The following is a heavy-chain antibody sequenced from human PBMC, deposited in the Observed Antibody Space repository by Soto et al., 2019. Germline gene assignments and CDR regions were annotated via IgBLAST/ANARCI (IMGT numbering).Heavy chain of an antibody. CDR3: ARDRYYDFWSGYYHAFDI. CDR1: GYTFTSYG. D-gene: IGHD3-3*01. Sequence: ASVKVSCKASGYTFTSYGISWVRQAPGQGLEWMGWISAYNGNTNYAQKLQGRVTMTTDTSTSTAYMELRSLRSDDTAVYYCARDRYYDFWSGYYHAFDIWGQGTMVTVSS. V-gene: IGHV1-18*01. J-gene: IGHJ3*02. CDR2: ISAYNGNT.